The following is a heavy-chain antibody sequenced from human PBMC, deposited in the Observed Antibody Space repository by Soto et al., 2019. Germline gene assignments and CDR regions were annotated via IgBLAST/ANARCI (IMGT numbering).Heavy chain of an antibody. CDR3: AHTRPRAACLFDY. Sequence: QITLRESGPTLVKPTQTLTLTCTVSGFSVSHDGVGVGWIRQPPGKALEWLGLIYWDDDKRYSPSLKSRVINTKDTSKNQVVLTRNNMGPVDTGTYYCAHTRPRAACLFDYWGQGTLVTVSS. J-gene: IGHJ4*02. CDR2: IYWDDDK. D-gene: IGHD6-13*01. V-gene: IGHV2-5*02. CDR1: GFSVSHDGVG.